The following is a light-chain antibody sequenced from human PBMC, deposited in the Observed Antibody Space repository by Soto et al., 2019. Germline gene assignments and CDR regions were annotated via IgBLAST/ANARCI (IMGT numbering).Light chain of an antibody. CDR1: QSDSRN. CDR2: GAS. CDR3: QQYCDWPPET. J-gene: IGKJ2*01. Sequence: EVVLTQSPAPLSVSPGDRATLSCRASQSDSRNLAWYQQKPGQAPRLLIYGASTRATGVPARFSGSVSATELTLSSSSLQYEDVAVYYFQQYCDWPPETFGQGTKVEI. V-gene: IGKV3-15*01.